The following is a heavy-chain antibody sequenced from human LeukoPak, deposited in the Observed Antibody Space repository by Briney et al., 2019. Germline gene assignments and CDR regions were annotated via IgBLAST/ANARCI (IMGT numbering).Heavy chain of an antibody. Sequence: ASVKVSCKASGYTFTSYGISWVRQAPGQGLEWMGWISAYNGNTNYAQKLQGRVTMTTDTSTSTAYMELRSLRSDDTAVYYCAREWVTTPRGYYYYYMDVWGKGTTVTISS. D-gene: IGHD4-17*01. CDR2: ISAYNGNT. CDR1: GYTFTSYG. J-gene: IGHJ6*03. V-gene: IGHV1-18*01. CDR3: AREWVTTPRGYYYYYMDV.